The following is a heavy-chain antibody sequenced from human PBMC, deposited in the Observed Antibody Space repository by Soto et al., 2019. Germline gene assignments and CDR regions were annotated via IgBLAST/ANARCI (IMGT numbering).Heavy chain of an antibody. J-gene: IGHJ1*01. Sequence: PGGSLRLSCAASGFTFSSYGMHWVRQAPGKGLEWVAVISYDRSNKYYADSVKGRFTISRDNSKNTLYLQMNSLRAEDTAVYYCANDAIVGANSAEYLQHWGQGTLVTVSS. V-gene: IGHV3-30*18. D-gene: IGHD1-26*01. CDR2: ISYDRSNK. CDR3: ANDAIVGANSAEYLQH. CDR1: GFTFSSYG.